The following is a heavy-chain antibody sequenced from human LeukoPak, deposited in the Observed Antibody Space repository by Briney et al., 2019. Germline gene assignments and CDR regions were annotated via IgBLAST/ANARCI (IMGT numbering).Heavy chain of an antibody. CDR3: ASNIAAAGTSDY. V-gene: IGHV3-30-3*01. D-gene: IGHD6-13*01. J-gene: IGHJ4*02. CDR2: ISYDGSNK. CDR1: GFTFSSYA. Sequence: PGGSLRLSCAASGFTFSSYAMHWVRQAPGKGLEWVAVISYDGSNKYYADSVKGRFTISRDNSKNTLYLQMNSLRAEDTAVYYCASNIAAAGTSDYWGQGTLVTVSS.